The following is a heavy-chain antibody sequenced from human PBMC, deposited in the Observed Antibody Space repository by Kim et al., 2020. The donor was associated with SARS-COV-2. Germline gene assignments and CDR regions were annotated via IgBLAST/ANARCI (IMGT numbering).Heavy chain of an antibody. CDR3: ARRGLAARKFDY. J-gene: IGHJ4*02. V-gene: IGHV3-30*02. D-gene: IGHD6-6*01. CDR2: VGNDGTTT. Sequence: GGSLRLSCAASGFSLSSYAMHWVRQGPGKGLEWVAIVGNDGTTTYYADSVKGRFTISRDTSKKTVSLQMNSLGDEDTALYYCARRGLAARKFDYWGQGTL. CDR1: GFSLSSYA.